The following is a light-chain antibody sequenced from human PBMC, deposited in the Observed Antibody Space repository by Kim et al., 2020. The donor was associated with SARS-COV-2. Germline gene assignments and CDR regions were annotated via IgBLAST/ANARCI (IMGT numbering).Light chain of an antibody. J-gene: IGKJ1*01. CDR1: QGISSY. CDR2: AAS. Sequence: AIRMTQSPSSVSASTGDRVTITCRASQGISSYLAWYQQKPGKAPNLLISAASTLQTGVSSRFSGGGSGTDFTLTISCLQSDDSATYYCQQYYNYPRTFGQGTKVDIK. V-gene: IGKV1-8*01. CDR3: QQYYNYPRT.